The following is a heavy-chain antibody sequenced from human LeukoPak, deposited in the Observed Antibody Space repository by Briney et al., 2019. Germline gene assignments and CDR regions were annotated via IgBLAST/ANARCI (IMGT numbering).Heavy chain of an antibody. Sequence: ASVKVSCKTSGFTFSSSAVQWVRQARGQSLEWIGWIVVGSGDTDYAQKFQERVTITRGMSTSTAYMELNSLRFEDMAVYYCAAGVTANECWGQGTLVTVSS. CDR2: IVVGSGDT. D-gene: IGHD2-21*02. CDR1: GFTFSSSA. J-gene: IGHJ4*02. V-gene: IGHV1-58*01. CDR3: AAGVTANEC.